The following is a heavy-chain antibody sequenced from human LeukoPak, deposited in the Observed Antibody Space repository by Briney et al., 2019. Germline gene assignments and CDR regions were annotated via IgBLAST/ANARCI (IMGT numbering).Heavy chain of an antibody. CDR1: GGSISSYY. Sequence: TSETLSLTCTVSGGSISSYYWNWIRQPAGKGLEWIGRIYTSGSTNYNPSLKSRVSMSVDTSKNQFSLKLSSVTAADTAVYYCARGKVVAGTPGQNSWDSWGQGTLVTVSS. D-gene: IGHD6-19*01. CDR3: ARGKVVAGTPGQNSWDS. J-gene: IGHJ4*02. CDR2: IYTSGST. V-gene: IGHV4-4*07.